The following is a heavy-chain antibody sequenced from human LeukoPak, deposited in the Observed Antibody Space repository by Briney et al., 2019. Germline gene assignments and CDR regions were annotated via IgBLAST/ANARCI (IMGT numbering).Heavy chain of an antibody. CDR2: ISYDGSYK. Sequence: GGSLRLSCAASGFTFSTYAMHWVRQAPGKGLEWVALISYDGSYKSYADSVKGRFTISRDNSKNTLYLQMNSLRAEDTAVYYCARDGVEFYNWFDPWGQGTLVTVSS. CDR1: GFTFSTYA. V-gene: IGHV3-30*04. J-gene: IGHJ5*02. CDR3: ARDGVEFYNWFDP. D-gene: IGHD2-21*01.